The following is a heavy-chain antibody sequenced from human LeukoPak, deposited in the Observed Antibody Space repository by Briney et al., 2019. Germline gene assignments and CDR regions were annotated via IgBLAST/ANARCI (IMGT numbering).Heavy chain of an antibody. V-gene: IGHV3-48*03. CDR2: ISSSGSTI. CDR1: GFTFSSYE. D-gene: IGHD3-10*01. Sequence: GGSLRLSCAASGFTFSSYEINGVRRAPGKGLEGGSYISSSGSTIYYADSVKGRFAISRDNAKNSLYLQMNRLRAEDTAVYYCAREKGRNYFDYGGEGTLVTVCS. J-gene: IGHJ4*02. CDR3: AREKGRNYFDY.